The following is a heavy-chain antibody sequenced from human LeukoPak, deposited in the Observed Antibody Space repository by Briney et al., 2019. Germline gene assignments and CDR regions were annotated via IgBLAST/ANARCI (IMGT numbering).Heavy chain of an antibody. D-gene: IGHD5-18*01. CDR2: IYGSDDK. V-gene: IGHV2-5*01. CDR1: GFSLASTAVG. Sequence: SGPTLVKPTETLTLTCTFSGFSLASTAVGVGWVRQPPGKALEWLALIYGSDDKRYMPSLQNRLTITKDTSKNLVVLTMANVDPVDTATYYCARQGYGYVYFDFWGRGILVTVSS. J-gene: IGHJ4*02. CDR3: ARQGYGYVYFDF.